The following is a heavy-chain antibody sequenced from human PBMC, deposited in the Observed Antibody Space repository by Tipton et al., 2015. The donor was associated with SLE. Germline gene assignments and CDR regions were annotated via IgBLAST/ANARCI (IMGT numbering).Heavy chain of an antibody. J-gene: IGHJ5*02. V-gene: IGHV4-34*01. Sequence: TLSLTCAVYGGSFSGYYWSWIRQPPGKGLEWIGEINHSGSTNYNPSLKSRATISIDTSKNQFSLKVNSVTAADTAVYYCARGLSPFDPWGQGTRVAVSS. CDR1: GGSFSGYY. CDR3: ARGLSPFDP. CDR2: INHSGST.